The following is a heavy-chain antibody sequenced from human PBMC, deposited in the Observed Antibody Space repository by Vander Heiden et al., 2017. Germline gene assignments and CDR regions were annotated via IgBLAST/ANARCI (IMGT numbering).Heavy chain of an antibody. CDR1: GGSISSSTYY. D-gene: IGHD3-10*01. J-gene: IGHJ4*02. Sequence: QLQLQESGPGLLKPSETLYLTCIVSGGSISSSTYYWGWIRQPPGKGLEWIGSIYYSGTTYYNPSLKSRVTISVDTSKNQFSLKLRSVTAADTAVYYCARVPFGYFDYWGQGTLVTVSS. V-gene: IGHV4-39*01. CDR3: ARVPFGYFDY. CDR2: IYYSGTT.